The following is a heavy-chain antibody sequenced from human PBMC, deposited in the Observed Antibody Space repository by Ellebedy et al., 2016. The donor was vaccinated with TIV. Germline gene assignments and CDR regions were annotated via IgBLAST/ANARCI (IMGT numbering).Heavy chain of an antibody. CDR3: TKGEWWRFDF. CDR1: GFTFGDHY. CDR2: INPDGGGK. J-gene: IGHJ4*02. D-gene: IGHD2-8*01. V-gene: IGHV3-7*01. Sequence: GESLKISCAVSGFTFGDHYMSWVRQAPGKGLECVAKINPDGGGKYYVDSVKGRFTISRDNANYSLFLQMNGLRAEDTAVYYCTKGEWWRFDFWGQGTLVTVSS.